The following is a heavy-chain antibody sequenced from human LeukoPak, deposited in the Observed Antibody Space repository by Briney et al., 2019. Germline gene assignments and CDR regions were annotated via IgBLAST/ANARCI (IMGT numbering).Heavy chain of an antibody. V-gene: IGHV4-59*12. J-gene: IGHJ6*02. CDR2: IYYSGST. CDR3: ARADILTVGWGMDV. Sequence: PSETLSLTCTVSGGSISSYYWSWIRQPPGKGLEWIGYIYYSGSTNYNPSLKSRVTISVDTSKNQFSLKLTSVTAADTAVYYCARADILTVGWGMDVWGQGTTVIVSS. CDR1: GGSISSYY. D-gene: IGHD3-9*01.